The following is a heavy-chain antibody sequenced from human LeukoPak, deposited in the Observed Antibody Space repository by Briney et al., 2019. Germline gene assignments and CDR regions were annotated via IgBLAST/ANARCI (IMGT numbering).Heavy chain of an antibody. V-gene: IGHV4-59*01. D-gene: IGHD2-15*01. Sequence: PSGTPALPCTVSGGSISRYYWSWIRQPPRKGLEWVGYIYYSGSTNYNPSLKSRVTISVDTSKNQFSLKLSSVTAADTAVYYCAREMNLGYCSGGSCYNWFDPWGQGTLVTVSS. CDR2: IYYSGST. CDR1: GGSISRYY. J-gene: IGHJ5*02. CDR3: AREMNLGYCSGGSCYNWFDP.